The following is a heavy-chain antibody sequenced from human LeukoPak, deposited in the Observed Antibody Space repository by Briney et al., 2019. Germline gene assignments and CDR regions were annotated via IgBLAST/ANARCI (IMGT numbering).Heavy chain of an antibody. CDR3: ARGARNWGSGYYFDY. CDR2: IIPILGIA. CDR1: GGTFSSYA. D-gene: IGHD7-27*01. J-gene: IGHJ4*02. Sequence: GASVKVSCKASGGTFSSYAISWVRQAPGQGLEWMGRIIPILGIANYAQKFQGRVTITADKSTSTAYMELSSLRSEDTAVYYCARGARNWGSGYYFDYWGQGTLVIVSS. V-gene: IGHV1-69*04.